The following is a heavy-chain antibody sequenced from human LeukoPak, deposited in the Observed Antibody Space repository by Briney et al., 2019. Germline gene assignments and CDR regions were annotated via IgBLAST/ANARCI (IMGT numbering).Heavy chain of an antibody. CDR1: SGYY. D-gene: IGHD3-10*01. J-gene: IGHJ4*02. CDR2: INHSGST. V-gene: IGHV4-34*01. Sequence: SETLSLTCAVHSGYYWRYIRQPPGRGLEGIGEINHSGSTYYNPSLKSRVTISVDTSKNQFSLKLSSVTAADTAVYYCARYAVRGVINDYWGQGTLVTVSS. CDR3: ARYAVRGVINDY.